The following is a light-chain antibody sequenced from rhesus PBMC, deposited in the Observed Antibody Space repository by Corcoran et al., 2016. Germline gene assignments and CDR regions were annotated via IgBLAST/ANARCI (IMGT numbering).Light chain of an antibody. CDR2: KAS. CDR3: QHGYGPPYN. CDR1: ENVNNY. J-gene: IGKJ2*01. Sequence: DIQMTQSPSSLSASVVDRVTITCRASENVNNYLNWYQQKPGKAPKLLIYKASTLQSGVPSGFSGSGSGTDYTFTISSLQPEDVATYYCQHGYGPPYNFGQGTKVGIK. V-gene: IGKV1-74*01.